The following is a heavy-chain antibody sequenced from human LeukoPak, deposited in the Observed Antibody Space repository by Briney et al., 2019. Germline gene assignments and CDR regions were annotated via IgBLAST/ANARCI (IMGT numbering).Heavy chain of an antibody. CDR1: VFTFSSYA. J-gene: IGHJ4*02. Sequence: PGGSLRLSCAASVFTFSSYAMHWVRQAPGKGLEWVAVISYDGSNKYYADSVKGRFTISRDNSKNTLYLQMNSLRAEDTAVYYCARPPSYTTVTTFVRYHFDYWGQGTLVTVSP. CDR2: ISYDGSNK. V-gene: IGHV3-30-3*01. D-gene: IGHD4-17*01. CDR3: ARPPSYTTVTTFVRYHFDY.